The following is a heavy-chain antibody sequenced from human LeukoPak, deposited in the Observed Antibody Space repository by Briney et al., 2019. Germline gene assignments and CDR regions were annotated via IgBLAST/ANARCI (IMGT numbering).Heavy chain of an antibody. D-gene: IGHD2-15*01. V-gene: IGHV3-21*01. CDR3: ARWAGYCSGGSCYSSRVFDY. J-gene: IGHJ4*02. Sequence: PGGSLRLSCAASGFTFSSYSMNWVRQAPGKGLEWVSSIGSSSSYIYYADSVKGRFTISRDNAKNSLYLQMNSLRAEDTAVYYCARWAGYCSGGSCYSSRVFDYWGQGTLVTVSS. CDR1: GFTFSSYS. CDR2: IGSSSSYI.